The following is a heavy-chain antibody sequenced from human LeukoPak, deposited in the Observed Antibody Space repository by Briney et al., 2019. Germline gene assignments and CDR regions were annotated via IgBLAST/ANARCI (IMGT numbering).Heavy chain of an antibody. D-gene: IGHD1-26*01. Sequence: ASVKVSFKASGYSFTSHYMHWVRQPPGQGLEWVGLINPTGTGTIFSPKFQGRLTMTRDMSTTTDYMEMSSLTSEDTAVYYCARDNSVGEIAWFFDPWGQGTLVTV. V-gene: IGHV1-46*01. CDR3: ARDNSVGEIAWFFDP. J-gene: IGHJ5*02. CDR1: GYSFTSHY. CDR2: INPTGTGT.